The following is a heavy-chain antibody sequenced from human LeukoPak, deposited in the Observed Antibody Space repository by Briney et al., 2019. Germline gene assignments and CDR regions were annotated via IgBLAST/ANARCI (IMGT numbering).Heavy chain of an antibody. CDR2: INYSGST. CDR3: ARDTRSYDSSGYYFFDF. V-gene: IGHV4-59*01. J-gene: IGHJ4*02. CDR1: GASIRSYY. Sequence: SETLSLTCTVSGASIRSYYWNWLRQPPGKGLEWIGYINYSGSTNFNPSLKSRATISMDTFKHHFSLKLSSVTAADTAVYYCARDTRSYDSSGYYFFDFWGQGTLVTVSS. D-gene: IGHD3-22*01.